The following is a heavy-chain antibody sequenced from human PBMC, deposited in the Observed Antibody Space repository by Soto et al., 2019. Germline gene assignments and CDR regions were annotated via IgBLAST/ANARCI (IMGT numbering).Heavy chain of an antibody. J-gene: IGHJ4*02. D-gene: IGHD2-15*01. CDR1: GCSISSNSYY. CDR3: ARQRGYCSGGSCPCDY. Sequence: SETLSLTCTVSGCSISSNSYYWGWIRQPPGKGLEWIGSVYYSGSTYYNPSLKSRVTISVDTSKNQFSLKLSSVTAADTAVYYCARQRGYCSGGSCPCDYWGQGTLVTVSS. CDR2: VYYSGST. V-gene: IGHV4-39*01.